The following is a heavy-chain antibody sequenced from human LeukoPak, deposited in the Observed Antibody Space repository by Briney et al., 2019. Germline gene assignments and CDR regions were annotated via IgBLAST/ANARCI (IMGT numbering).Heavy chain of an antibody. CDR1: GYTFTSYG. J-gene: IGHJ4*02. V-gene: IGHV1-18*01. CDR2: ISAYNGNT. D-gene: IGHD3-9*01. CDR3: ARDSRYFDWLFREEDY. Sequence: GASVKVPCKASGYTFTSYGISWVRQAPGQGLEWMGWISAYNGNTDYAQKPQGRVTMTTDTSTSTAYMELRSLRSDDTAVYYCARDSRYFDWLFREEDYWGQGTLVTVSS.